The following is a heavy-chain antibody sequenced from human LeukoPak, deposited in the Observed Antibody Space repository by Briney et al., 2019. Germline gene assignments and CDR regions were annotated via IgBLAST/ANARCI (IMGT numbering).Heavy chain of an antibody. J-gene: IGHJ5*02. Sequence: ASVKVSCKVSGYTLTELSMHWVRQAPGKGLEWMGGFDPEDGETIYAQKFQGRVTMTEDPSTDTAYMELSSLRSEDTAVYYCAVGYCSSTSCLNNWFDPWGQGTLVTVSS. CDR3: AVGYCSSTSCLNNWFDP. V-gene: IGHV1-24*01. CDR1: GYTLTELS. D-gene: IGHD2-2*01. CDR2: FDPEDGET.